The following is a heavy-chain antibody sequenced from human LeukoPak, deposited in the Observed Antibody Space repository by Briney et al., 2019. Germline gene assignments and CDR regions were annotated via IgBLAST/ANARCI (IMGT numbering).Heavy chain of an antibody. Sequence: PGGSLRLSCAASGFTVSSNYMSWVRQAPGKGLEWVSVIYSGGSTYYADSVKGRFTISRDNSKNTVYLQMNSLRAEDTAVYYCARDSGSYYNTMDVWGQGTTVTVSS. CDR3: ARDSGSYYNTMDV. CDR2: IYSGGST. D-gene: IGHD1-26*01. J-gene: IGHJ6*02. CDR1: GFTVSSNY. V-gene: IGHV3-53*01.